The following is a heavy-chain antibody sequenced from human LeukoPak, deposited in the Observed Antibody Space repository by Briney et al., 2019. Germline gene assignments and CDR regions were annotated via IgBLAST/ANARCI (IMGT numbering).Heavy chain of an antibody. CDR3: ARTLIFGVVITNMDV. CDR2: ISSNSSYI. CDR1: GFTSSSDS. V-gene: IGHV3-21*01. D-gene: IGHD3-3*01. J-gene: IGHJ6*03. Sequence: GGAMRLSSAASGFTSSSDSMCWVRQDPRGGGEGWSSISSNSSYINYADSVKGRFTIHRDNAKNSLYLQTNSLRAEDTAVYYCARTLIFGVVITNMDVWGKGTTVTVSS.